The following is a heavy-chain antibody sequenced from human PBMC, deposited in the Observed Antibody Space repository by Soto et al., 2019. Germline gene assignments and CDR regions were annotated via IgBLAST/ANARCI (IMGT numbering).Heavy chain of an antibody. CDR1: GFTFSSYG. V-gene: IGHV3-23*01. Sequence: EVQLLESGGGLVQPGGSLRLSCAASGFTFSSYGMTWVRQAPGKGLEWVSFSSATGAGTYYADSVKGRFTISRDNSKNTLYLQMTSLRADDTAGDYCAKDRRAGGNYGFYSDFGGQGALVIVSS. CDR2: SSATGAGT. D-gene: IGHD1-7*01. CDR3: AKDRRAGGNYGFYSDF. J-gene: IGHJ4*02.